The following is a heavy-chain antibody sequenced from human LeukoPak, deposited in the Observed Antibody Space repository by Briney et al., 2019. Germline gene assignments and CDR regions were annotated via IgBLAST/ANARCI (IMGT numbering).Heavy chain of an antibody. Sequence: PSETLSLTCTVSGGSISSSSFYWGWIRQPPGKGLEWIGSIYYSGSTYYNPSLKSRVTISVDTSKNQFSLKLSSVTAADTAVYYCARGDGRGVPLYYFDYRGQGILVTVSS. D-gene: IGHD3-10*01. V-gene: IGHV4-39*07. CDR2: IYYSGST. CDR3: ARGDGRGVPLYYFDY. CDR1: GGSISSSSFY. J-gene: IGHJ4*02.